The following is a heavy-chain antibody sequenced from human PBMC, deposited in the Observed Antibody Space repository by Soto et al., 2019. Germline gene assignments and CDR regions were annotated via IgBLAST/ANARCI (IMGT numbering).Heavy chain of an antibody. CDR2: IKQDGSEK. V-gene: IGHV3-7*03. CDR3: ARDGRGFYDFWTRASNAFDL. J-gene: IGHJ3*01. CDR1: GFTFSSYW. D-gene: IGHD3-3*01. Sequence: GGSLRLSCAASGFTFSSYWMSWVRQAPGKGLEWVANIKQDGSEKYYVDSVKGRFTISRDNAKNSLYLQMNSLRAEDTAVYYCARDGRGFYDFWTRASNAFDLWRQGTLVTVSS.